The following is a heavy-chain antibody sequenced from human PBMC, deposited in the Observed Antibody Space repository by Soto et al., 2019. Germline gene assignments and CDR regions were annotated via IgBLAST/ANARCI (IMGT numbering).Heavy chain of an antibody. V-gene: IGHV3-7*03. CDR3: AITTSTVSYWFDP. Sequence: GGSLRLSCAASGFSFSSYWMSWVRQAPGKGPEWVANIKEDGGEQHYVDSVKGRFTISRDNTENSLFLQMNNLRAEDSAIYYCAITTSTVSYWFDPWGPGTQVTVFS. D-gene: IGHD4-4*01. CDR1: GFSFSSYW. CDR2: IKEDGGEQ. J-gene: IGHJ5*02.